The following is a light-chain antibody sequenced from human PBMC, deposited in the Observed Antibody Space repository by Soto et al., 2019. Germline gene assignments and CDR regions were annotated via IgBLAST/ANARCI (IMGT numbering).Light chain of an antibody. J-gene: IGLJ2*01. CDR2: LEGSGSY. CDR3: ETWDSNTVV. CDR1: SGHSSYI. Sequence: QPVLTQSYSASASLGSAVKLTCTLSSGHSSYIIAWHQQQPGKAPRYLMKLEGSGSYNKGSGVPDRFSGSSSGADRYLTISNLQSEDEADYYCETWDSNTVVFGGGTKLTVL. V-gene: IGLV4-60*03.